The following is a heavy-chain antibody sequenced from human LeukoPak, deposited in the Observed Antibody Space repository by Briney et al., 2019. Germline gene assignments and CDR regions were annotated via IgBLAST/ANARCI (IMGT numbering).Heavy chain of an antibody. J-gene: IGHJ4*02. Sequence: SETLSLTCAVYGGSFSGYYWSWIRQPPGKGLEWIGEINHSGSTNYNPSLKSRVTISVDTSKNQFSLKLSSVTAAGTAVYYCARGLYYDSSGYYYSPTDYWGQGTLVTVSS. V-gene: IGHV4-34*01. CDR3: ARGLYYDSSGYYYSPTDY. CDR1: GGSFSGYY. CDR2: INHSGST. D-gene: IGHD3-22*01.